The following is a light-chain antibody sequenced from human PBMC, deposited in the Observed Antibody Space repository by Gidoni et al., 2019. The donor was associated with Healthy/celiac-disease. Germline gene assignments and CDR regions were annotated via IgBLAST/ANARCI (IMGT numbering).Light chain of an antibody. V-gene: IGKV3-20*01. J-gene: IGKJ4*01. CDR3: QQYGSSPLT. CDR1: QSVSSSY. Sequence: EIVLTQSPGTLSLSPGERATLSCRASQSVSSSYLAWYQQKPGQAPRLLIYGAASRATGIPDRCSGSGSGTDFTLTISILEPEDFAVYYCQQYGSSPLTLGGGTKVEIK. CDR2: GAA.